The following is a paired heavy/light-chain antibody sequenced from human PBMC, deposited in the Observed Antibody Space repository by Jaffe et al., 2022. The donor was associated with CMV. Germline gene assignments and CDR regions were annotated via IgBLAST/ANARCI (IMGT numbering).Light chain of an antibody. Sequence: DIQMTQSPSTLSASVGDRVSITCRASQSINYWLAWYQMKPGKAPKLLISKASNLESGVPSRFSGSGSVTEFTLTISSLQPDDSATYYCHQYNTFPTFGQGTKVEIK. V-gene: IGKV1-5*03. CDR1: QSINYW. CDR2: KAS. J-gene: IGKJ1*01. CDR3: HQYNTFPT.
Heavy chain of an antibody. CDR2: ISSSGDST. J-gene: IGHJ4*02. D-gene: IGHD2-15*01. CDR3: AKADCSGSSCWRSDY. CDR1: GFTFSTYA. V-gene: IGHV3-23*04. Sequence: EVQVVESGGSLVQPGGSLRLSCAASGFTFSTYAMSWVRHVPGKGLEWVSIISSSGDSTQYADSVKGRFIISRDNSKNTVYLQMNSLRGEDTAVYYCAKADCSGSSCWRSDYWGQGTLVTVSS.